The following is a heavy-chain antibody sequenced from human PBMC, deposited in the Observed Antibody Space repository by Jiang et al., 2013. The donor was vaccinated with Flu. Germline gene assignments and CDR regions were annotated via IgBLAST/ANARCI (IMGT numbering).Heavy chain of an antibody. CDR3: ARQTKGIMMGSTERASDI. D-gene: IGHD1-26*01. CDR1: GYSFTSYW. J-gene: IGHJ3*02. CDR2: IYPGDSDT. Sequence: PGESLKISCKGSGYSFTSYWIGWVRQMPGKGLEWMGIIYPGDSDTRYSPSFQGQVTISADKSITTVYLQWSSLRASDTAMYYCARQTKGIMMGSTERASDIWGQGTMVTVSS. V-gene: IGHV5-51*01.